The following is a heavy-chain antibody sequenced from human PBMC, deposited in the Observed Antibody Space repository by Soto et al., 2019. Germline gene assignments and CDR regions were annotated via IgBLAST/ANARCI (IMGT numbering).Heavy chain of an antibody. V-gene: IGHV5-51*01. CDR2: IYPDDSDT. CDR3: ARHQALTKITGTFTWFDP. D-gene: IGHD1-20*01. J-gene: IGHJ5*02. CDR1: GYSFSNYW. Sequence: PGESLKISCKGAGYSFSNYWIGWVRQMPGKGLEWMGIIYPDDSDTRYSPSFQGQVTISADKSISTAYLQWSSLKASDTAMYYCARHQALTKITGTFTWFDPWGQGTLVTVSS.